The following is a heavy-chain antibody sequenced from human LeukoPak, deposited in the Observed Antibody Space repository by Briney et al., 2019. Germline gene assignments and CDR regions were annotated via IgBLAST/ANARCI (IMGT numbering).Heavy chain of an antibody. CDR1: GFTFSHFG. CDR2: IANDGSKQ. CDR3: GRDFGLSGTKRSFDL. Sequence: GGSLRLSCAASGFTFSHFGMHWVRQSPDKGLEWVAVIANDGSKQFYADSVKGRFIISRANSENTLYLEMNSLRAEDTAVYYCGRDFGLSGTKRSFDLWGQGTMVTVSS. V-gene: IGHV3-30*03. J-gene: IGHJ3*01. D-gene: IGHD1-26*01.